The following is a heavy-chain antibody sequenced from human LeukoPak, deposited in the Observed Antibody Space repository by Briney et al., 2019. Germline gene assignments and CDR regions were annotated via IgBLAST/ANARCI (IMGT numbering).Heavy chain of an antibody. V-gene: IGHV3-30-3*01. D-gene: IGHD3-3*01. Sequence: GGSLRLSCAASGFTFSSYAMLWVRQAPGKGLEWVAVISYDGSNKYYADSVKGRFTISRDNSKNTLYLQMNSLRAEDTAVYYCARDPGFLEWLFDYWGQGTLVTVSS. CDR2: ISYDGSNK. J-gene: IGHJ4*02. CDR1: GFTFSSYA. CDR3: ARDPGFLEWLFDY.